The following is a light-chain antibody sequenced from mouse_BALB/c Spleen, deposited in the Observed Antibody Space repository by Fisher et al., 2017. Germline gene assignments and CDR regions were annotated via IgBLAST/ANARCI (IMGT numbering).Light chain of an antibody. CDR3: FQGSGYPLT. CDR1: SSVSSSY. V-gene: IGKV4-79*01. J-gene: IGKJ5*01. CDR2: STS. Sequence: IVMTQSTAIMSASPGEKVTMTCSASSSVSSSYLHWYQQKPGSSPKLWIYSTSNLASGVPARFSGSGSGTSYSLTISSMEAEDVATYYCFQGSGYPLTFGAGTKLELK.